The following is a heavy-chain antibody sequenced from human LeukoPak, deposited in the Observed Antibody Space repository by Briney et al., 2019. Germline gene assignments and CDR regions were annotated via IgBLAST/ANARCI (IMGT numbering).Heavy chain of an antibody. CDR1: GLTFSRSP. Sequence: GKSLRLSCVDSGLTFSRSPMHWVRQAPGKGLEWVTFISDDGRNKYYADSVKGRFTISRDNSRDTLYLQMNSLRPDDTAVYFCAVRIAVPGGFDNWGQGTLVTVSS. D-gene: IGHD6-19*01. CDR2: ISDDGRNK. CDR3: AVRIAVPGGFDN. V-gene: IGHV3-30*04. J-gene: IGHJ4*02.